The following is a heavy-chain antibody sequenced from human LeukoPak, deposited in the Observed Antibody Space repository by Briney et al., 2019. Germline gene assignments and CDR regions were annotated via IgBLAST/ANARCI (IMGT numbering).Heavy chain of an antibody. J-gene: IGHJ5*02. D-gene: IGHD6-6*01. Sequence: ASVKVSCKASGYTFTDYYMHWVRQAPGQGLEWMGWINPSSGGTNYAQKFQGRVTVTRDTSISTAYMELRSLRSDDTAVYYCARQYSSLDPWGQGTLVTVSS. V-gene: IGHV1-2*02. CDR1: GYTFTDYY. CDR2: INPSSGGT. CDR3: ARQYSSLDP.